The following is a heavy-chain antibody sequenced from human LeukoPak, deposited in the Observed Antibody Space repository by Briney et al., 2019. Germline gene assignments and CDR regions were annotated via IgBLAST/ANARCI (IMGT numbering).Heavy chain of an antibody. CDR3: ARTKLGSPNWFDP. D-gene: IGHD7-27*01. J-gene: IGHJ5*02. Sequence: SETLSLTCAVYGGSFSGYYWSWIRQPPGKGLEWIGEINHSGSTNYNPSLKSRVTISVDTSKNQFSLKLSSVTAADTAVYYCARTKLGSPNWFDPWGQGTLVTVSS. CDR1: GGSFSGYY. V-gene: IGHV4-34*01. CDR2: INHSGST.